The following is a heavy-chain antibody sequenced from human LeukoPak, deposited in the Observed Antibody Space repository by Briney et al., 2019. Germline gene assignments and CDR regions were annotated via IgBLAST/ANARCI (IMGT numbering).Heavy chain of an antibody. D-gene: IGHD3-22*01. Sequence: PSQTLSLTCTVSGGSISSGSYYWSWIRQPAGKGLEWIGRIYTSGSTNYNPSLKSRVTISVDTSKNQFSLKLSSVTAADTAVYYCARDSGFWFITPYDIWGQGTMVTVSS. J-gene: IGHJ3*02. CDR3: ARDSGFWFITPYDI. V-gene: IGHV4-61*02. CDR2: IYTSGST. CDR1: GGSISSGSYY.